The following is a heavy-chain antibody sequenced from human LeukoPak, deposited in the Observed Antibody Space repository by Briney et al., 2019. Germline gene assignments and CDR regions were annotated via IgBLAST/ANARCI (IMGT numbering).Heavy chain of an antibody. CDR3: ASGYCSSTSCYP. J-gene: IGHJ4*02. Sequence: SETLSLTCTVSGGSISSGDYYWSWIRQPPGKGLEWIGYISYSGSTYYNPSLKSRVTMSVDTSKNQFSLKLSSVTAADTAVYYCASGYCSSTSCYPWGQGTLVTVSS. CDR1: GGSISSGDYY. D-gene: IGHD2-2*01. V-gene: IGHV4-30-4*01. CDR2: ISYSGST.